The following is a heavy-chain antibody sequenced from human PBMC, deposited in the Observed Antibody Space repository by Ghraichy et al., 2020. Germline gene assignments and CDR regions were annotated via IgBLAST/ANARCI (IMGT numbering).Heavy chain of an antibody. V-gene: IGHV4-39*01. CDR1: GGSISSGDYR. CDR2: IYNTGST. D-gene: IGHD3-9*01. J-gene: IGHJ4*02. CDR3: ARLTFDYLLATYYIDY. Sequence: GSLRLSCTVSGGSISSGDYRWGWIRQPPGKGLEWIGTIYNTGSTYNNPSLESRVTISVDTSKNQFSLKLSSVTAADTAIYYCARLTFDYLLATYYIDYWGQGTLVTVSS.